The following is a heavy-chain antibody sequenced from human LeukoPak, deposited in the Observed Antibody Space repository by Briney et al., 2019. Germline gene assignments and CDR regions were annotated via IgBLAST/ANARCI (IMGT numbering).Heavy chain of an antibody. CDR1: GYTFTTYY. CDR3: ARGNPTHYGDYLYYFDY. J-gene: IGHJ4*02. CDR2: INPSGGST. Sequence: GASVKVSCKASGYTFTTYYMHWVRQAPGQGLEWMGIINPSGGSTNYAQKFQGRVTMNRDTSTSAVYMELSSLRSEDTAVYYCARGNPTHYGDYLYYFDYRGQGTLVTVSS. V-gene: IGHV1-46*01. D-gene: IGHD4-17*01.